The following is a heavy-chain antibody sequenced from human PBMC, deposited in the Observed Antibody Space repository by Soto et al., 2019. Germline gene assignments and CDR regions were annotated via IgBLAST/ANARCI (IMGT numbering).Heavy chain of an antibody. CDR2: ISAYNGNT. D-gene: IGHD4-17*01. Sequence: ASVKVSCKASGYTFTSYGISWVRQAPGQGLEWMGWISAYNGNTNYAQKLQGRVTMTTDTSTSTAYMELSRLRSDDTAVYYCARDSGYGDYGYYFDYWGQGTLVTVSS. CDR1: GYTFTSYG. J-gene: IGHJ4*02. V-gene: IGHV1-18*01. CDR3: ARDSGYGDYGYYFDY.